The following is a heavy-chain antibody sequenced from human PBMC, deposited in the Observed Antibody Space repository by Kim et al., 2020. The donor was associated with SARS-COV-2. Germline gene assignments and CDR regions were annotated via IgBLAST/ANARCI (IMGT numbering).Heavy chain of an antibody. D-gene: IGHD6-13*01. V-gene: IGHV5-51*01. Sequence: GESLKISCKGSGYSFTSYWIGWVRQMPGKGLEWMGIIYPGDSDTSYSPSFQGQVTISADKSITTAYLQWSSLKASDTAMYYCARHRATAAGTSSHYHGMDVWGQGTTVTVSS. J-gene: IGHJ6*02. CDR1: GYSFTSYW. CDR3: ARHRATAAGTSSHYHGMDV. CDR2: IYPGDSDT.